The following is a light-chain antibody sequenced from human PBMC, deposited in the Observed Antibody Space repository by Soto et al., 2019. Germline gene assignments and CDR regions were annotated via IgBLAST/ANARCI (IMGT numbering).Light chain of an antibody. CDR3: QQYNTYSYT. CDR2: GAS. CDR1: QSVSSN. V-gene: IGKV3-15*01. J-gene: IGKJ2*01. Sequence: EIVMTQSPATLSVSPGERATLSCRASQSVSSNLAWYQQKPGQAPRLLIYGASTRATGIPARFSGTGSGTEFTLTISSLQPDDFATYYCQQYNTYSYTFGQGTKVDIK.